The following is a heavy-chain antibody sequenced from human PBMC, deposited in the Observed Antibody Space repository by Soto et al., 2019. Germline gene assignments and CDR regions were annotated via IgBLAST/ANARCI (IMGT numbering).Heavy chain of an antibody. D-gene: IGHD3-10*01. V-gene: IGHV3-21*01. J-gene: IGHJ6*02. CDR1: GFTFSSYS. Sequence: EVQLVESGGGLVKPGGSLRLSCAASGFTFSSYSMSWVRQAPGKGLEWVSSISGSSSYIYYADSVKGRFTLSRDNAKNSLYLQMNSLRAEDTAVYYCARAPPKLLPAVWGQGTTVPVSS. CDR2: ISGSSSYI. CDR3: ARAPPKLLPAV.